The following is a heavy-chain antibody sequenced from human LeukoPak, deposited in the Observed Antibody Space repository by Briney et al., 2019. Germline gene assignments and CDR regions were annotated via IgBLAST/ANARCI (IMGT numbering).Heavy chain of an antibody. Sequence: SETLSLTCAVYGGSFSGYDWSWIRQPPGKGLEWIGEINHSGSTNYNPSLKSRVTISVDTSKNQFSLKLSSVTAADTAVYYCARHTGIIWFGESSTWFDPWGQGTLVTVSS. D-gene: IGHD3-10*01. V-gene: IGHV4-34*01. CDR3: ARHTGIIWFGESSTWFDP. CDR2: INHSGST. J-gene: IGHJ5*02. CDR1: GGSFSGYD.